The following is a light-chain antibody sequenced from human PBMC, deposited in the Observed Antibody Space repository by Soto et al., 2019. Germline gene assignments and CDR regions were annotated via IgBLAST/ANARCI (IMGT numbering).Light chain of an antibody. CDR1: QGISTY. J-gene: IGKJ1*01. CDR2: DVS. CDR3: QQYNSYPWT. Sequence: DIQMTQSPPSLSASVGDRLTITCRASQGISTYLNWYRQKPGKAPKLLIYDVSSLESGVPSRFSGSGSGTEFTLTISSLQPDDFATYYCQQYNSYPWTFGQGTKVDIK. V-gene: IGKV1-5*01.